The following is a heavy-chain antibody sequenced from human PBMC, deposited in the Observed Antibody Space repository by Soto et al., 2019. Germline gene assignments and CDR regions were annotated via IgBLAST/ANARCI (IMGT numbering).Heavy chain of an antibody. CDR3: ARDADIVVVPAAMATGAFDI. Sequence: ASVKVSCKASGYTFTSYAMHWVRQAPGQRLEWMGWINAGNGNTKYSQKFQGRVTITRDTSASTAYMELSSLRSEDTAVYYCARDADIVVVPAAMATGAFDIWGQGTMVTVSS. D-gene: IGHD2-2*01. J-gene: IGHJ3*02. V-gene: IGHV1-3*01. CDR2: INAGNGNT. CDR1: GYTFTSYA.